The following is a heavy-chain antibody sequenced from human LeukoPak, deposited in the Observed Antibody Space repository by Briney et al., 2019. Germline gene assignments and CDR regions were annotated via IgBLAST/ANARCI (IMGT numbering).Heavy chain of an antibody. CDR1: GYTFTGYY. Sequence: SVKVSCKASGYTFTGYYMHWVRQAPGQGLEWMGGIISIFGTANFAQKFQGRVTITADKSTSTAYMELSSLRSEDTAVYYCARHMGRGGYSYAFDIWGQGTMVTVSS. J-gene: IGHJ3*02. D-gene: IGHD5-18*01. CDR2: IISIFGTA. V-gene: IGHV1-69*06. CDR3: ARHMGRGGYSYAFDI.